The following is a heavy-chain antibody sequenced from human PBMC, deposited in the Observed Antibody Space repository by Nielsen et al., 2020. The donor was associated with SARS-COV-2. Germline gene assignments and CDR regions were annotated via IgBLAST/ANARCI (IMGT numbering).Heavy chain of an antibody. V-gene: IGHV3-7*01. CDR1: AFTFSADW. CDR3: ARVLYYDNSGFQF. Sequence: GESLKISCAASAFTFSADWMSWVRQTPEKGLEWVANINPDGSKRYSVDSVRGRFTISRDNAKNSLYLQMNSLRAEDTAVYYCARVLYYDNSGFQFWGQGTLVTVSS. CDR2: INPDGSKR. J-gene: IGHJ4*02. D-gene: IGHD3-22*01.